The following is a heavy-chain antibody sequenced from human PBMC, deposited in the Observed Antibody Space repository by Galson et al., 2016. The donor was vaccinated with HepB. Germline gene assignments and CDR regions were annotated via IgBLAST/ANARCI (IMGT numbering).Heavy chain of an antibody. Sequence: SETLSLTCGVYAGSFSGTDWTWIRQAPGKGLEWIGEISHVGSTNYNPSFQSRVTMSADPSKNQFSLRLSSVTAADAAVYYCACGAAEGLLLTEYFQHWGRGTLITVSS. J-gene: IGHJ1*01. CDR2: ISHVGST. CDR3: ACGAAEGLLLTEYFQH. CDR1: AGSFSGTD. V-gene: IGHV4-34*01.